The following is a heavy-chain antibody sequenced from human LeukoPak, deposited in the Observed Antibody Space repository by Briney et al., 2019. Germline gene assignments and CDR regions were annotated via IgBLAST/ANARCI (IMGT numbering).Heavy chain of an antibody. CDR3: ARSPSVRFLEWNY. Sequence: PSQTLSLTCTVSGGSISSGGYYWSWIRQHPGKGLEWIGYIYYSGSTYYNPSLKSRVTMSVDKSKNQFSLKLSSVTAADTAVYYCARSPSVRFLEWNYWGQGTLVTVSS. V-gene: IGHV4-31*03. CDR2: IYYSGST. J-gene: IGHJ4*02. D-gene: IGHD3-3*01. CDR1: GGSISSGGYY.